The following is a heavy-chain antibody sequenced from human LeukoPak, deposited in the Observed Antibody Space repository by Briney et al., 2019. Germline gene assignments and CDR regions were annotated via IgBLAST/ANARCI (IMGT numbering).Heavy chain of an antibody. J-gene: IGHJ4*02. CDR3: AKESGIVVVPAALDY. V-gene: IGHV3-43D*03. D-gene: IGHD2-2*01. CDR2: ISWDGGST. Sequence: HPGGSLRLSCAASGFTFDDYAMHWVRQAPGKGLEWVSLISWDGGSTYYADPVKGRFTISRDNSKNSLYLQMNSLRAEDTALYYCAKESGIVVVPAALDYWGQGTLVTVSS. CDR1: GFTFDDYA.